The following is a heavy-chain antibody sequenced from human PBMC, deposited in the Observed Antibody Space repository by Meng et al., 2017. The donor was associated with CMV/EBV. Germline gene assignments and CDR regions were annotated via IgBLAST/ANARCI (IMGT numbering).Heavy chain of an antibody. J-gene: IGHJ5*02. D-gene: IGHD2-2*01. CDR1: GFTFDDYG. V-gene: IGHV3-20*04. CDR2: INWNGGST. Sequence: GESLKISCAASGFTFDDYGMSWVRQAPGKGLEWVSGINWNGGSTGYAGSVKGRFTISRDNAKNSLYLQMNSRRAEDTALYYCARAVPAAIGKSWFDPWGQGTLVTVSS. CDR3: ARAVPAAIGKSWFDP.